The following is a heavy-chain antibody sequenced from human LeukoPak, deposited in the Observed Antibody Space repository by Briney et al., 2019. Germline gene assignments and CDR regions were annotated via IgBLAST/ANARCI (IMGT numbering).Heavy chain of an antibody. J-gene: IGHJ5*02. CDR3: ARKYSSGYHRWFDP. V-gene: IGHV4-34*01. CDR1: GGSFSGYY. Sequence: PSETLSLTCAVYGGSFSGYYWSWIRQPPGKGLEWIGEINHSGSTNYNPSLKSRVTISVDTSKNQFSLKLSSVTAADTAVYYCARKYSSGYHRWFDPWGQGTLVTVSS. CDR2: INHSGST. D-gene: IGHD3-22*01.